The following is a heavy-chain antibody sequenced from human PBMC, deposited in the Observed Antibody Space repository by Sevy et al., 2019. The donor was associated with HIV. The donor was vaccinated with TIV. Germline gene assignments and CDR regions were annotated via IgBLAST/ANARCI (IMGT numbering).Heavy chain of an antibody. CDR3: AKDRDIVIVLGATALRQ. D-gene: IGHD2-15*01. CDR1: GFTFSTYG. J-gene: IGHJ1*01. Sequence: GGSLRLSCAASGFTFSTYGMHWVRQAPGKGLEWVAVISYDGRHKYYADSVKGRFTISRDNSKNTLDLQMKGLRAEDTAVYYCAKDRDIVIVLGATALRQWGQGTLVTVSS. CDR2: ISYDGRHK. V-gene: IGHV3-30*18.